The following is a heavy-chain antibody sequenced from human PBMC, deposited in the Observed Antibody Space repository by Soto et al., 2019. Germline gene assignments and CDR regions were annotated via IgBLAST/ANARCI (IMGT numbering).Heavy chain of an antibody. D-gene: IGHD5-18*01. CDR1: GGSISSGGYY. Sequence: QVQLQESGPGLVKPSQTLSLTCTVSGGSISSGGYYWSWIRQHPGKGLEWIGYIYYTGSTYYNPSLKSRVTIPAETSKNQFSLKLSSVTAADTAVYYCACFGHSYGPIAYWGQGTLVTVSS. CDR2: IYYTGST. V-gene: IGHV4-31*03. CDR3: ACFGHSYGPIAY. J-gene: IGHJ4*02.